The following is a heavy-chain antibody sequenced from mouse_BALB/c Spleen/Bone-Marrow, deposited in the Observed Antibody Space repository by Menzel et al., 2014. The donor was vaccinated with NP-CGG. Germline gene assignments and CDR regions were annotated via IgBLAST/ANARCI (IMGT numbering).Heavy chain of an antibody. Sequence: EVQRVESGAELVKPGASVKLSCTASGFNIKDTYMHWVKQGPEQGLEWIGRIDPANGNTKYDPKFQGKATITADTSSNTAYLQLSSLTSEDTAVYYCARYRYYGSSYAMDYWGQGTSVTVSS. J-gene: IGHJ4*01. CDR3: ARYRYYGSSYAMDY. CDR1: GFNIKDTY. V-gene: IGHV14-3*02. D-gene: IGHD1-1*01. CDR2: IDPANGNT.